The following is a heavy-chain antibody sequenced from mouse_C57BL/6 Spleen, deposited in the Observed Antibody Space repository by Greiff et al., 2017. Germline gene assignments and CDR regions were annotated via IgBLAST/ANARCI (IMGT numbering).Heavy chain of an antibody. J-gene: IGHJ4*01. V-gene: IGHV1-76*01. Sequence: VKLVESGAELVRPGASVKLSCKASGYTFTDYYINWVKQRPGQGLEWIARIYPGSGNTYYNEKFKGKATLTAEKSSSTAYMQLSSLTSEDSAVYFCARDYYGGYYAMDYWGQGTSVTVSS. CDR1: GYTFTDYY. CDR2: IYPGSGNT. D-gene: IGHD1-2*01. CDR3: ARDYYGGYYAMDY.